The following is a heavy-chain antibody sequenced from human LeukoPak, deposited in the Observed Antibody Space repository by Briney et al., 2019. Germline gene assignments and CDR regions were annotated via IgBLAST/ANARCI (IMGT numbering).Heavy chain of an antibody. D-gene: IGHD3-3*01. CDR1: GYTFTSYG. V-gene: IGHV1-69*05. Sequence: SVKVSCKASGYTFTSYGISWVRQAPGQGLEWMGGIIPIFGTANYAQKFQGRVTITTDESTSTAYMELSSLRSEDTAVYYCARIWSGYYDAFDIWGQGTMVTVSS. J-gene: IGHJ3*02. CDR2: IIPIFGTA. CDR3: ARIWSGYYDAFDI.